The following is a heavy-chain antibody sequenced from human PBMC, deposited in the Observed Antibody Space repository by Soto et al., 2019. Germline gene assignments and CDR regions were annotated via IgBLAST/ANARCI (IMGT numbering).Heavy chain of an antibody. CDR3: ARRGSGTPVP. CDR2: IYHSGSS. V-gene: IGHV4-30-2*06. CDR1: GDSISSGGYS. Sequence: ASETLSLTCTVSGDSISSGGYSWSWIRQSPGKGLEWIGYIYHSGSSYYNPSLKSRLIMSVDTSRNHFSLKLNSVTAADTAVYYCARRGSGTPVPWGPGILLTLST. D-gene: IGHD3-16*01. J-gene: IGHJ5*02.